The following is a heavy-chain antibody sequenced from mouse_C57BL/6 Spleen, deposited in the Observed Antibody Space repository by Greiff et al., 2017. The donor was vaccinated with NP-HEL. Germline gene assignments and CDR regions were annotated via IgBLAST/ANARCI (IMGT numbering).Heavy chain of an antibody. J-gene: IGHJ3*01. D-gene: IGHD2-4*01. CDR2: IDPSDSYT. Sequence: VQLQQSGAELVMPGASVKLSCKASGYTFTSYWMHWVKQRPGQGLEWIGEIDPSDSYTNYNQKFKGKSTLTVDKSSSTAYMQLSSLTSEDSAVYYCARGGLRKRAWFAYWGQGTLVTVSA. CDR3: ARGGLRKRAWFAY. V-gene: IGHV1-69*01. CDR1: GYTFTSYW.